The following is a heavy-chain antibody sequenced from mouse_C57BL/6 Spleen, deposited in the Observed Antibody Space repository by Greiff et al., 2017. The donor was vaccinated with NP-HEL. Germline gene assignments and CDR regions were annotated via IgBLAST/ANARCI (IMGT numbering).Heavy chain of an antibody. V-gene: IGHV1-72*01. J-gene: IGHJ3*01. D-gene: IGHD1-1*01. CDR1: GYTFTSYW. CDR2: IDPNSGGT. Sequence: QVQLQQPGAELVKPGASVKLSCKASGYTFTSYWMHWVKQRPGRGLEWIGRIDPNSGGTKYNEKFKSKATLTVDKPSSTAYMQLSSLTSEDSAVYYCARDTTAVEEAWFAYWGQGTLVTVSA. CDR3: ARDTTAVEEAWFAY.